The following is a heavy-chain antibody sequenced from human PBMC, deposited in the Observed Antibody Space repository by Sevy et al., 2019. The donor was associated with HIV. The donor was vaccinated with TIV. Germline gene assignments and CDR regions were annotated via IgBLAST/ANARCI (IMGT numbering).Heavy chain of an antibody. D-gene: IGHD6-19*01. V-gene: IGHV4-34*01. Sequence: SETLSLTCAVYGGSFSGYYWSWIRQPPGKGLEWIGEINHSGSTNYNPSLKSRVTISVDTSKNQFSLKLSSVTAADTAVYYCARGTRYSSGWYQTRDYFDYWGQGTLDTVSS. CDR2: INHSGST. J-gene: IGHJ4*02. CDR3: ARGTRYSSGWYQTRDYFDY. CDR1: GGSFSGYY.